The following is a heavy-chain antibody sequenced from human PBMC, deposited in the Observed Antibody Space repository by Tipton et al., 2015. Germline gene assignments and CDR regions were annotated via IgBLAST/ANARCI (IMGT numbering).Heavy chain of an antibody. D-gene: IGHD2-8*01. V-gene: IGHV5-51*01. J-gene: IGHJ5*01. Sequence: QLVQSGAEVKKPGESLKISCQGSGYSFTSYWIGWVRQMPGKGLEWMGIIYPGDSDTRYSPSFQGQVTISADKSISTAYLQWSSLKASDTAIYYCARQPLVYAINGWLDSWGQGTPVTVSS. CDR2: IYPGDSDT. CDR3: ARQPLVYAINGWLDS. CDR1: GYSFTSYW.